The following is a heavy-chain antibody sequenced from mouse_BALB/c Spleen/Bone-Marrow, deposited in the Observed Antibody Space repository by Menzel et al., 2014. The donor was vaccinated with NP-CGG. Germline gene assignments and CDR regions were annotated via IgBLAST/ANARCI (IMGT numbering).Heavy chain of an antibody. CDR3: TRYLYGNMDY. D-gene: IGHD2-10*02. Sequence: QVQLQQPGAELVRPGASVNLSCKASGYTFTNYWINWLKQRPGQGLEWIGNIYPSDTYTNYNPKFKGKATLTVDKSSTTAYMQLNSPTSEDSAVYYCTRYLYGNMDYWGQGTSVTVSS. V-gene: IGHV1-69*02. CDR1: GYTFTNYW. J-gene: IGHJ4*01. CDR2: IYPSDTYT.